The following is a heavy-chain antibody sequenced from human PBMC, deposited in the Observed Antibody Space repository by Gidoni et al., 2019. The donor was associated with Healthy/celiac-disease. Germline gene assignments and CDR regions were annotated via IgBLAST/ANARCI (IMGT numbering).Heavy chain of an antibody. CDR3: ARDNSYGVFDY. V-gene: IGHV3-30*01. CDR2: ISYDGSNK. CDR1: GFTFSSYA. D-gene: IGHD5-18*01. Sequence: QVQLVESGGGVVQPGRSLRLSCAAPGFTFSSYARHWVRQAPGKGLEWVAVISYDGSNKYYADSVKGRFTISRDNSKNTLYLQMNSLRAEDTAVYYCARDNSYGVFDYWGQGTLVTVSS. J-gene: IGHJ4*02.